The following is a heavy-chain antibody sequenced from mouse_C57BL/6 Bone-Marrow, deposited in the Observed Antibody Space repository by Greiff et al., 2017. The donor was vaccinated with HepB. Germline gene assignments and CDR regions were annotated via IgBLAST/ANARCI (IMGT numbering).Heavy chain of an antibody. D-gene: IGHD6-2*01. CDR2: ISNGGGST. V-gene: IGHV5-12*01. CDR1: GFTFSDYY. Sequence: EVMLVESGGGLVQPGGSLKLSCAASGFTFSDYYMYWVRQTPEKRLEWVAYISNGGGSTYYPDTVKGRFTISRDNAKNTLYLQMSRLKSEDTAMYYCARSLSYAMDYWGQGTSVTVSS. J-gene: IGHJ4*01. CDR3: ARSLSYAMDY.